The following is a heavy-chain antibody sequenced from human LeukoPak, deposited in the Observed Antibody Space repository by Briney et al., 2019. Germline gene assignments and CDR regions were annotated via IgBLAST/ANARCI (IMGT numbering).Heavy chain of an antibody. CDR3: AKGRYCSSTGCHYFFDN. Sequence: PGGSLRLSCTASGFTFSSHAMSWVRQAPGKGLDWLSAISGSGDSTYHADSVKGRFNISRDNSKNTLYLQMNSLRAEDTAVYYCAKGRYCSSTGCHYFFDNWGQGTLVTVSS. CDR2: ISGSGDST. D-gene: IGHD2-2*01. J-gene: IGHJ4*02. CDR1: GFTFSSHA. V-gene: IGHV3-23*01.